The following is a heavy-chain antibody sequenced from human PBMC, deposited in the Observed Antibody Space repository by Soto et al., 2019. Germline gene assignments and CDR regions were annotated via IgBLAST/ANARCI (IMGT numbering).Heavy chain of an antibody. V-gene: IGHV1-3*01. Sequence: QVQLVQSGAEVKKPGASVKVSCKASGYTFTSYAMHWVRQAPGQRLEWMGWINAGNGNTKYSQKCQGRVTITRDTSASTADMELSSLRSEDTAVYYCARSIVVVTAADYWGQGTLVTVSS. CDR1: GYTFTSYA. D-gene: IGHD2-21*02. CDR2: INAGNGNT. CDR3: ARSIVVVTAADY. J-gene: IGHJ4*02.